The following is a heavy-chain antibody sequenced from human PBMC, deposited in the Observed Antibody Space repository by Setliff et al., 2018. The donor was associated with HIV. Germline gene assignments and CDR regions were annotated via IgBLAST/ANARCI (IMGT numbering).Heavy chain of an antibody. CDR3: ARVREGFLPYDAFEI. V-gene: IGHV4-34*01. J-gene: IGHJ3*02. D-gene: IGHD3-3*01. CDR1: GGSLSDYY. CDR2: IHSSGNT. Sequence: SETLSLTCAVYGGSLSDYYWRWIRQPPGKGLEWLGEIHSSGNTNYSPSLKGRFTISVDTPKNQYSLNLKSVTAADTAVYYCARVREGFLPYDAFEIWGQGTMVTVSS.